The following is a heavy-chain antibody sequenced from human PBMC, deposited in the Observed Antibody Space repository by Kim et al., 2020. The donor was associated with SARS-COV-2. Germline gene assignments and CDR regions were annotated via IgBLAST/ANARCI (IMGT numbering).Heavy chain of an antibody. Sequence: SETLSLTCAVYGGSFSGYYWSWIRQPPGKGLEWIGEINHSGSTNYNPSLKSRVTISVDTSKNQFSLKLSSVTAADTAVYYCARATDGYYDFWSGPPRRRPYYFDYWGQGTLVTVSS. V-gene: IGHV4-34*01. CDR3: ARATDGYYDFWSGPPRRRPYYFDY. D-gene: IGHD3-3*01. CDR2: INHSGST. J-gene: IGHJ4*02. CDR1: GGSFSGYY.